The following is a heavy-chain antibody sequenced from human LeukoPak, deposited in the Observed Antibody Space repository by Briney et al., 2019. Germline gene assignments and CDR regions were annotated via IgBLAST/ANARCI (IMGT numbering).Heavy chain of an antibody. J-gene: IGHJ6*02. CDR2: VFGSGGST. D-gene: IGHD2-15*01. Sequence: GGSLRLSCAASGFTFSNFAMSWVRQAPGKGLEWVSGVFGSGGSTYYADSVEGRFTISRDNSKNTLYLQMNSLRAEDTAVYYCAKVSRGYCRGGTCYYFYGLDVWGQGTTVTVSS. CDR1: GFTFSNFA. CDR3: AKVSRGYCRGGTCYYFYGLDV. V-gene: IGHV3-23*01.